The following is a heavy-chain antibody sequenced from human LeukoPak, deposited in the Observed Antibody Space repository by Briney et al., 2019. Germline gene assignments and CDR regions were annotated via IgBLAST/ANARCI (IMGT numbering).Heavy chain of an antibody. J-gene: IGHJ3*02. Sequence: SQTLSLTCTVSGGSISSGSYYWSWIRQPAGKGLEWIGRIYTSGSTNYNPSLKSRVTISVDTSKNQFSLKLSSVTAADTAVYYCARPRIAAAYDAFDIWGQGTMVTVSS. CDR1: GGSISSGSYY. V-gene: IGHV4-61*02. D-gene: IGHD6-13*01. CDR3: ARPRIAAAYDAFDI. CDR2: IYTSGST.